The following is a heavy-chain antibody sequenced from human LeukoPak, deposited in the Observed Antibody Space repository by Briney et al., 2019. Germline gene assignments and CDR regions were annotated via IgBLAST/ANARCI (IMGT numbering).Heavy chain of an antibody. CDR1: GLTFGDYA. J-gene: IGHJ4*02. CDR2: IRSKAYGGTT. Sequence: PGGSLRLSCTASGLTFGDYAMSWVRQAPGKGLEWVGFIRSKAYGGTTEYAASVKGRFTISRDDSKSIAYLQMNSLKTEDTAVYYCTRAYTQLYTVTGGYWGQGTLVTVSS. D-gene: IGHD4-17*01. CDR3: TRAYTQLYTVTGGY. V-gene: IGHV3-49*04.